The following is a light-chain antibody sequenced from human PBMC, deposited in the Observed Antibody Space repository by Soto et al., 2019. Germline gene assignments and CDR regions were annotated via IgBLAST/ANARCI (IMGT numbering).Light chain of an antibody. Sequence: QTVVTQESSLTVSPGGTVTLTCASSTGAVTSGHHPHWLQQKPGQAPRTVIYSTDNKQDWTPARFSGSLLGGKAALTVSGVQPEDEAEYYCLFYYGGAQPHGVFGGGTQLTVL. CDR2: STD. CDR1: TGAVTSGHH. V-gene: IGLV7-43*01. J-gene: IGLJ2*01. CDR3: LFYYGGAQPHGV.